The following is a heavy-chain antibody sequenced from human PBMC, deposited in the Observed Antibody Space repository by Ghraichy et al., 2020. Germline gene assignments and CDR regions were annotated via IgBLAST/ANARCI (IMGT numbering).Heavy chain of an antibody. CDR1: GFTFSSYW. V-gene: IGHV3-7*03. Sequence: GGSLRLSCAASGFTFSSYWMSWVRQAPGKGLEWVANIKQDGSEKYYVDSVKGRFTISRDNAKNSLYLQMNSLRAEDTAVYFCARSKNGNLEDLWGQGTVVTVSS. J-gene: IGHJ3*01. D-gene: IGHD1-1*01. CDR3: ARSKNGNLEDL. CDR2: IKQDGSEK.